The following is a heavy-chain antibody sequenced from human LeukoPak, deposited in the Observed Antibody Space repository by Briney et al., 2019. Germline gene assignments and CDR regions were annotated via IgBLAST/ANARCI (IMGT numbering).Heavy chain of an antibody. J-gene: IGHJ5*02. CDR3: ARDFGYCSGGSCYTDLNWFDP. CDR2: IYHSGST. V-gene: IGHV4-38-2*02. CDR1: GYSISSGYY. D-gene: IGHD2-15*01. Sequence: NPSETLSLTCTVSGYSISSGYYWGWIRQPPGKGLEWIGSIYHSGSTYYNPSLKSRVTISVDTSKNQFSLQLSSVTAADTAVYYCARDFGYCSGGSCYTDLNWFDPWGQGTLVTVSS.